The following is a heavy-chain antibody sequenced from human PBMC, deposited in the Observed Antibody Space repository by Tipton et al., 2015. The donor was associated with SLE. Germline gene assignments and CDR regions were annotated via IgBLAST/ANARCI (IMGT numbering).Heavy chain of an antibody. CDR2: IYASGST. CDR1: DGSIRDYY. Sequence: TLSLTCTVSDGSIRDYYWTWIRQPAGEGLEWIGRIYASGSTNYNPSLRSRAAMSVDTSKHHFSLRLASVTAADTAVYYCAGESLWFGEYPHFDYWGQGILVTVSS. J-gene: IGHJ4*02. CDR3: AGESLWFGEYPHFDY. D-gene: IGHD3-10*01. V-gene: IGHV4-4*07.